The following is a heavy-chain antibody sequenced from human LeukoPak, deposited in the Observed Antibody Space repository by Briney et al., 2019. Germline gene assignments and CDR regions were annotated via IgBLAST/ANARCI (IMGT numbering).Heavy chain of an antibody. CDR2: IWYDGSNK. J-gene: IGHJ5*02. Sequence: PGRSLRLSCAASGFTFSSYGVHWVRQAPGKGLEWVAVIWYDGSNKYYADSVKGRFTISRDSSKNTLYLQMNSLRAEDTAVYYCAREHYDFWSGALNWFDPWGQGTLVTVSS. CDR1: GFTFSSYG. V-gene: IGHV3-33*01. CDR3: AREHYDFWSGALNWFDP. D-gene: IGHD3-3*01.